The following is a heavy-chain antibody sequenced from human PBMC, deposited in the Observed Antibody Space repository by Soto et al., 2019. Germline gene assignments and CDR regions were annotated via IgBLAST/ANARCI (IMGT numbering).Heavy chain of an antibody. CDR3: XXXXXXXXXLWYFDL. V-gene: IGHV1-69*12. CDR2: IIPIFGTV. CDR1: GGTFSNYP. J-gene: IGHJ2*01. Sequence: QVQLVQSGAEVKKPGSSVKVSCKASGGTFSNYPISWVRQAXXXXXXXMGGIIPIFGTVNYAQKFQGRVTITADEXXXXXXXXXXXXXXXXXXXXXXXXXXXXXXXLWYFDLWGRGTLVTVSS.